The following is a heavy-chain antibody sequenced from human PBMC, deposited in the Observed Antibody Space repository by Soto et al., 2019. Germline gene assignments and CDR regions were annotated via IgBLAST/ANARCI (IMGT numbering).Heavy chain of an antibody. CDR2: ISYDGSNK. D-gene: IGHD6-6*01. V-gene: IGHV3-30-3*01. CDR1: GFTFSSYA. Sequence: GGSLRLSCAASGFTFSSYAMHWVRQAPGKGLEWVAVISYDGSNKYYADSVKGRFTISRDNSKNTLYLQMNSLRAEDTAVYYCAREGGPIAAYFDYCGQGTIVTVSS. CDR3: AREGGPIAAYFDY. J-gene: IGHJ4*02.